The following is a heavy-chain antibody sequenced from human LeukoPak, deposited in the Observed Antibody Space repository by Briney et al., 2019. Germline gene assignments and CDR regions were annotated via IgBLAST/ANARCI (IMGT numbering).Heavy chain of an antibody. CDR2: ISSSGSTI. Sequence: PGGSLRLSCAASGFTFSSYEMNWVRQAPGKGLEWVSYISSSGSTIYYADSVKGRFTISRDNAKNSLYLQMNSLRAEDTAVYYCAGHYYGSGSYYKTSLAELSSEDYWGQGTLVTVSS. CDR3: AGHYYGSGSYYKTSLAELSSEDY. V-gene: IGHV3-48*03. CDR1: GFTFSSYE. D-gene: IGHD3-10*01. J-gene: IGHJ4*02.